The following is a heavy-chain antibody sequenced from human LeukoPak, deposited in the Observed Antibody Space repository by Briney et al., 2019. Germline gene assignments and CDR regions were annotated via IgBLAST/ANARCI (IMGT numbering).Heavy chain of an antibody. J-gene: IGHJ3*02. CDR2: INPSGGST. CDR1: GYTFTSYY. CDR3: LSNRGYDRVLWI. D-gene: IGHD5-12*01. V-gene: IGHV1-46*01. Sequence: ASVKVSCKASGYTFTSYYMHWLRQAPGQGLEWMGIINPSGGSTSYAQKFQGRVTKPRHTPTNAVSMALNNLSDEGAAVYLLLSNRGYDRVLWIWGQGTMVTVSS.